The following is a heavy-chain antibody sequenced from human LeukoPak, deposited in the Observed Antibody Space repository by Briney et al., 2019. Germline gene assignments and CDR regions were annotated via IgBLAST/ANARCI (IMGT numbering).Heavy chain of an antibody. CDR2: INHSGST. J-gene: IGHJ4*02. CDR1: GFTFSRFA. V-gene: IGHV4-34*01. D-gene: IGHD1-1*01. CDR3: ARHNWNFDY. Sequence: GSLRLSCAASGFTFSRFAMSWIRQPPGKGLEWIGEINHSGSTNYNPSLKSRVTISVDTSKNQFSLKLSSVTAADTAVYYCARHNWNFDYWGQGTLVTVSS.